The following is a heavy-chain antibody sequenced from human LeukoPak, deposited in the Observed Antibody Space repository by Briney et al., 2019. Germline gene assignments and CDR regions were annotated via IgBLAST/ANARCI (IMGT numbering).Heavy chain of an antibody. D-gene: IGHD2-15*01. CDR3: AREDRFDP. V-gene: IGHV3-53*01. Sequence: GGSLRLSCAASGYTVSSNYMSWVRQAPGKGLEWVSVIYSGGSTYYADSVKGRFTISRDNSKNTLYLQMNSLRAEDTGVYYCAREDRFDPWGQGTLVTVSS. CDR1: GYTVSSNY. CDR2: IYSGGST. J-gene: IGHJ5*02.